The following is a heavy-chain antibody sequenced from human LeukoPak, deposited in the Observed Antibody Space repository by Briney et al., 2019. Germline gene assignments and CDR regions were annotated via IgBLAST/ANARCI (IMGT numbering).Heavy chain of an antibody. J-gene: IGHJ4*02. CDR1: GFAFTGYG. D-gene: IGHD5-18*01. V-gene: IGHV3-23*01. Sequence: GGSLRLSCATSGFAFTGYGLNWVRQAPGKGLEWVSSISSNSHDTYYADSVKGRFTLSRDNYRDTMYLQMNSLRDEDTAVYYCAKAEASGYNYGPFDDWGQGTQVTVSS. CDR3: AKAEASGYNYGPFDD. CDR2: ISSNSHDT.